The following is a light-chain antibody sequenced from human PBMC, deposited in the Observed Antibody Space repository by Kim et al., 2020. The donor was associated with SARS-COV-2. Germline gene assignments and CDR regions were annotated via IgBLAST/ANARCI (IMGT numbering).Light chain of an antibody. Sequence: QSALTQPRSVSGSPGQSVTISCTGTSSDVGGYNYVSWYQHHPGKAPKLMIYAVSKRPSGVPDRFSGSKSGNTASLTISGLQAEDEADYYCCSYAGTFPSTLFGTGTKVTVL. V-gene: IGLV2-11*01. CDR1: SSDVGGYNY. J-gene: IGLJ1*01. CDR2: AVS. CDR3: CSYAGTFPSTL.